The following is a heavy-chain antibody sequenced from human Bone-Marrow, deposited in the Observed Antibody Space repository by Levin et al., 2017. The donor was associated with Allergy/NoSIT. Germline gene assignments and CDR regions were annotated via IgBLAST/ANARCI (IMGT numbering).Heavy chain of an antibody. Sequence: PGGSLRLSCAASGFTFDDYAMHWVRQAPGKGLEWVSGISWNSGSIGYADSVKGRFTISRDNAKNSLYLQMNSLRAEDTALYYCAKDSGYGGNQDYWYFDLWGRGTLVTVSS. V-gene: IGHV3-9*01. J-gene: IGHJ2*01. D-gene: IGHD4-23*01. CDR3: AKDSGYGGNQDYWYFDL. CDR1: GFTFDDYA. CDR2: ISWNSGSI.